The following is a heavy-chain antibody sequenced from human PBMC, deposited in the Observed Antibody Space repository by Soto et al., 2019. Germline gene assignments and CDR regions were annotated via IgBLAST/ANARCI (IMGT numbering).Heavy chain of an antibody. V-gene: IGHV2-5*02. J-gene: IGHJ4*02. D-gene: IGHD3-9*01. Sequence: SGPTLVNPTQTLTLTCTFSGFSLSTSGVDVAWIRQPPGKALEWLALIYWDDGKRYSPSLKTRLNITKDTSKNQVVLTLTNVDPVDTAIFFFAHKTAYDISTGYYPFDYWGQGSLVTVSS. CDR2: IYWDDGK. CDR3: AHKTAYDISTGYYPFDY. CDR1: GFSLSTSGVD.